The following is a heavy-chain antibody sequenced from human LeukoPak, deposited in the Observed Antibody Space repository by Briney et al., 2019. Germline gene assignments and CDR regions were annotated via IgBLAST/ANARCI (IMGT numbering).Heavy chain of an antibody. D-gene: IGHD1-26*01. J-gene: IGHJ4*02. CDR2: ISSSSSYI. Sequence: GGSLRLSCAASGFTFSSYSMNWVRQAPGKGLEWVSSISSSSSYIYYADSVKGRFTISREYDKNSLYLQMNSLRAEHTDVYYCARYLGWDDDWGQGTLVTVSS. CDR1: GFTFSSYS. V-gene: IGHV3-21*01. CDR3: ARYLGWDDD.